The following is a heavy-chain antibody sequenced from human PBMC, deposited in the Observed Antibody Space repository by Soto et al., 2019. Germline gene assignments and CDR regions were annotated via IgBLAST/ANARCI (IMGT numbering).Heavy chain of an antibody. V-gene: IGHV4-34*01. J-gene: IGHJ3*02. CDR3: ARVGRDIVVVPAAGGAFDI. D-gene: IGHD2-2*01. CDR1: CGSFSGYY. CDR2: TNHSGST. Sequence: PSETLSLTCAVYCGSFSGYYWSWIRQPPGKGLEWLGETNHSGSTNYNPSLKSRVTISVDTSKNQFSLKLSSVTAPDTAVYYCARVGRDIVVVPAAGGAFDIWGQGTMVT.